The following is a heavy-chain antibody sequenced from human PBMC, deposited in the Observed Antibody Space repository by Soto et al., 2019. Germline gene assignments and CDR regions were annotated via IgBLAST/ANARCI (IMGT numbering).Heavy chain of an antibody. J-gene: IGHJ6*02. CDR2: IYYSGST. CDR3: ARDRTSFGLHV. Sequence: PSETLSLTCTVAGGSISSSSYYWGWIRQPPGKGLEWIGYIYYSGSTNYNPSLKSRVTISVDSSKNRFYLKLTSVTAADTALYYCARDRTSFGLHVWGQGTKVTVSS. V-gene: IGHV4-61*03. CDR1: GGSISSSSYY. D-gene: IGHD1-7*01.